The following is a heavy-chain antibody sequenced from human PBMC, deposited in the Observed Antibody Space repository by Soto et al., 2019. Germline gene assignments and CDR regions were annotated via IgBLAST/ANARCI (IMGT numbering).Heavy chain of an antibody. CDR3: ARIATSLDAFAI. D-gene: IGHD3-16*02. CDR1: GYTFPSYG. J-gene: IGHJ3*02. CDR2: ISAYNGNT. V-gene: IGHV1-18*01. Sequence: QVQLVPSGAEVKKPGASVKVSCKASGYTFPSYGISWVRQAPGQGLEWMGWISAYNGNTNYAQKLHGRGTMTTDTSTSTAYRELSSMRSDDTALDYCARIATSLDAFAIWGQGTMVTFSS.